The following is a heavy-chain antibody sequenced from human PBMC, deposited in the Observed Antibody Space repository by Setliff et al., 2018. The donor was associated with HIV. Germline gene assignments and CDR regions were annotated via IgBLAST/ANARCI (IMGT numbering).Heavy chain of an antibody. J-gene: IGHJ6*02. V-gene: IGHV4-39*07. CDR2: IYYSGST. D-gene: IGHD6-19*01. Sequence: SETLSLTCTVSGVSISSSSYYWGWIRQPPGKGLEWIGSIYYSGSTYYNPSLKSRVTISVDKSKNQFSLKLSSVTAADTAVYYCARETRGAVAGSNYYYYYGLDVWGQGTTVTVSS. CDR1: GVSISSSSYY. CDR3: ARETRGAVAGSNYYYYYGLDV.